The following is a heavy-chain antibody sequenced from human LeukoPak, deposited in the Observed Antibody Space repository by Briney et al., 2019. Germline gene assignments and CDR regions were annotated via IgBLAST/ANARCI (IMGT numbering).Heavy chain of an antibody. J-gene: IGHJ5*02. CDR1: GFTFSSYA. CDR3: AKDRKYSSGWPYNWFDP. Sequence: GGSLRLSCAASGFTFSSYAMSWVRQAPGKGLEWVSAISGSGGSTYYADSVKGRFTISRDNSKNTLYLQMNSLRAEDTAVYYCAKDRKYSSGWPYNWFDPWGQGTLVTVSS. V-gene: IGHV3-23*01. CDR2: ISGSGGST. D-gene: IGHD6-19*01.